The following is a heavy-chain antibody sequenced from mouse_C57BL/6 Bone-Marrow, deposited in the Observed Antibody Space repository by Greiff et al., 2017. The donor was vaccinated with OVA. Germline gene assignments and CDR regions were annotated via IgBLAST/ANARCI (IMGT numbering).Heavy chain of an antibody. CDR2: IYPGSGST. V-gene: IGHV1-55*01. CDR3: ARAGYYGSSYRGYGYFDV. CDR1: GYTFTSYW. D-gene: IGHD1-1*01. J-gene: IGHJ1*03. Sequence: QVQLQQPGAELVKPGASVKMSCKASGYTFTSYWITWVKQRPGQGLEWIGDIYPGSGSTNYNEKFKSKATLTVDTSSSTAYMQLSSLTSEDSAVYSCARAGYYGSSYRGYGYFDVWGTGTTVTVSS.